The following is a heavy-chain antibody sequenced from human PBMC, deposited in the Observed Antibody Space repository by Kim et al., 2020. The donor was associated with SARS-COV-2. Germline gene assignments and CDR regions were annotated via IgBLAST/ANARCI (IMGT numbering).Heavy chain of an antibody. CDR1: GFTFSSYG. V-gene: IGHV3-33*01. J-gene: IGHJ6*02. CDR2: IWYDGSNK. Sequence: GGSLRLSCAASGFTFSSYGMHWVRQAPGKGLEWVAVIWYDGSNKYYADSVKGRFTISRDNSKNTLYLQMNSLRAEDTAVYYCARGSRGVGMDVWGQGTTVTVSS. D-gene: IGHD2-8*01. CDR3: ARGSRGVGMDV.